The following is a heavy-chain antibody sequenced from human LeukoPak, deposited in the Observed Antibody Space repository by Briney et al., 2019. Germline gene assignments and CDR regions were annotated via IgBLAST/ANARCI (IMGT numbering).Heavy chain of an antibody. D-gene: IGHD3-10*01. CDR2: IYPGDSDT. Sequence: HGESLKISCKGSGYSFTSYWIGWVRQMPGKGLEWMGIIYPGDSDTRYSPSFQGQVTISADKSISTAYLQWSSLKASDTAMYYCARLSVVRGVIITMGYYGMDVWGQGTTVTVSS. J-gene: IGHJ6*02. CDR1: GYSFTSYW. V-gene: IGHV5-51*01. CDR3: ARLSVVRGVIITMGYYGMDV.